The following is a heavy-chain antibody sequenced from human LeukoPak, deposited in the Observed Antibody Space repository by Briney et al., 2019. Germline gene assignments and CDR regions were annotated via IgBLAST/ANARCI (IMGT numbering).Heavy chain of an antibody. J-gene: IGHJ4*02. CDR3: ARLADILPGSYYCDY. CDR1: GYSFTSYW. Sequence: GESLKISCQASGYSFTSYWIGWVRQLPGKGREWMGIIYPGDSDTRYSPSFQGQVTISADKSISTAYLQWSSLKASDTAMYYCARLADILPGSYYCDYWGQGTLVSVS. CDR2: IYPGDSDT. V-gene: IGHV5-51*01. D-gene: IGHD3-9*01.